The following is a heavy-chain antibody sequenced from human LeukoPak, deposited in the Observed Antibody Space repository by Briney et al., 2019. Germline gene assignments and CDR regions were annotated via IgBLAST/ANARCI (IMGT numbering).Heavy chain of an antibody. D-gene: IGHD3-10*01. Sequence: GGSLRLSCAASGFTFSSYSMNWVRQAPGKGLEWVSYISSSSSTIYYADSVKGRFTISRDNAKNSLYLQMNSLRAEDTAVYYCASAYYDSGTYPYYFDYWGQGTLVTVSS. CDR1: GFTFSSYS. CDR3: ASAYYDSGTYPYYFDY. CDR2: ISSSSSTI. V-gene: IGHV3-48*04. J-gene: IGHJ4*02.